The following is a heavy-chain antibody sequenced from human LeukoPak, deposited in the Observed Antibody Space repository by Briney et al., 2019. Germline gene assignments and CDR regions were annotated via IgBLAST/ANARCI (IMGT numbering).Heavy chain of an antibody. CDR3: ARNRVSCDY. CDR1: GGSISSYY. D-gene: IGHD2-15*01. V-gene: IGHV4-59*01. CDR2: IYYSGST. J-gene: IGHJ4*02. Sequence: SETLSPTCTVSGGSISSYYWSWIRQPPGKGLEWIGYIYYSGSTNYNPSLKSRVTISVDTSKNQFSLKLSSVTAADTAVYYCARNRVSCDYWGQGTLVTVSS.